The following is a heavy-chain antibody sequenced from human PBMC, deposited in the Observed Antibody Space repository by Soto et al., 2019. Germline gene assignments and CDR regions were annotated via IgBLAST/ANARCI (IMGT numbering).Heavy chain of an antibody. CDR2: ISYDGSNK. D-gene: IGHD6-13*01. V-gene: IGHV3-30-3*01. Sequence: GGSLRLSCAASGFTFSSYAMHWVRQAPGKGLEWVAVISYDGSNKYYADSVKGRFTISRDNSKNTLYLQMNSLRAEDTAVYYCAREEAAALDYWGQGTLVTVSS. CDR1: GFTFSSYA. CDR3: AREEAAALDY. J-gene: IGHJ4*02.